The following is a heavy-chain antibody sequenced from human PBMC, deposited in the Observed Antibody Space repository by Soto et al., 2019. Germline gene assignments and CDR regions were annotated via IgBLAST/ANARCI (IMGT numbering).Heavy chain of an antibody. CDR3: ARGASFSSFIWFDP. D-gene: IGHD6-13*01. J-gene: IGHJ5*02. Sequence: SETLSLTCSVSGDSINSDKYYWGWIRQPPGKGLEWIGSIYFRGNTYYNPSLQTRVTISLDKSKSQFSLKLNSVTAADSAVYYWARGASFSSFIWFDPWGQGTLVTVST. CDR1: GDSINSDKYY. CDR2: IYFRGNT. V-gene: IGHV4-39*01.